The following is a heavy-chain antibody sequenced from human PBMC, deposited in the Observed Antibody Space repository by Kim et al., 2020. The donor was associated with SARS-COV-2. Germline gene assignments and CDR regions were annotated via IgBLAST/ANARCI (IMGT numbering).Heavy chain of an antibody. V-gene: IGHV3-23*01. CDR3: AKMIQLWFSRFDY. J-gene: IGHJ4*02. CDR1: GFTFSSYA. D-gene: IGHD5-18*01. Sequence: GGSLRLSCAASGFTFSSYAMSWVRQAPGKGLEWVSAISGSGGSTYYADSVKGRFTISRDNSKNTLYLQMNSQRAEDTAVYYCAKMIQLWFSRFDYWGQGTLVTVSS. CDR2: ISGSGGST.